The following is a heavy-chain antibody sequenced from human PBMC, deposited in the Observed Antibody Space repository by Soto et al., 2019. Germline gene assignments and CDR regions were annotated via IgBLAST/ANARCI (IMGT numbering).Heavy chain of an antibody. CDR1: GYHCANPW. D-gene: IGHD3-16*01. CDR2: VYPIDSDV. V-gene: IGHV5-51*01. CDR3: TKGAASPLDS. Sequence: SHRVSYRVAGYHCANPWSGRVRQKPGKGLEWLGNVYPIDSDVRYSPAFEGQVTISADNSINTAYLQLLNLKASDTAIYYCTKGAASPLDSCGQGTRVTVSS. J-gene: IGHJ4*02.